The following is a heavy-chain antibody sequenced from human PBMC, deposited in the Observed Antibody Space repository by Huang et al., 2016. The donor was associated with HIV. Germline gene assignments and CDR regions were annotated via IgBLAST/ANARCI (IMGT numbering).Heavy chain of an antibody. D-gene: IGHD3-22*01. CDR1: GYSFTDYG. CDR3: ARDPKYHRIGYYRQRRGIDV. V-gene: IGHV1-18*01. Sequence: QAQLMQSGPEVKKPGASVKVSCKTSGYSFTDYGITWVRQAPGQGPGWVGWISALNGDKETAQRLQGRVTRTTATSTRMAYMELRSLRFDDTAVYFCARDPKYHRIGYYRQRRGIDVWGQGTMVSVSS. CDR2: ISALNGDK. J-gene: IGHJ3*01.